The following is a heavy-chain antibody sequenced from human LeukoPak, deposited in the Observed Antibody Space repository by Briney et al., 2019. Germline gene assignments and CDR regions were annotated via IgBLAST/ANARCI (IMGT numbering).Heavy chain of an antibody. Sequence: PGGSLRLSCAAAGXTFSTYAMTWVRQAPGKGLECVSAISGSGGSTYYAGSVKGRFTISRDNSKNTLYLQMNSLRAEDTAVYYCAKRRCSAVSCPYYFDSWGQGTLVTVSS. CDR3: AKRRCSAVSCPYYFDS. D-gene: IGHD2-15*01. V-gene: IGHV3-23*01. CDR2: ISGSGGST. J-gene: IGHJ4*02. CDR1: GXTFSTYA.